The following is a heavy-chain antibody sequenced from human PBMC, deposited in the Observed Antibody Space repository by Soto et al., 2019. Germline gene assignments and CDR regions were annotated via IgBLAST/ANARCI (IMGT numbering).Heavy chain of an antibody. CDR3: VRDRENYYAMDV. V-gene: IGHV3-11*05. Sequence: QVQLVESGGGLVKPGGSLRLSCAASGFDLRDYYMSWIRLAPGKGLEWVSYLSSTSMYIDYADSVKGRFTISRDNAKNSLFLQMNSLRAEDTAVYYCVRDRENYYAMDVWGQGTTVTVSS. J-gene: IGHJ6*02. CDR1: GFDLRDYY. CDR2: LSSTSMYI.